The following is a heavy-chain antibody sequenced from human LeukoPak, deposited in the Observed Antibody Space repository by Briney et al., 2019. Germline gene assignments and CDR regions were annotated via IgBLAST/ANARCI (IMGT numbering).Heavy chain of an antibody. D-gene: IGHD3-22*01. CDR1: GFIFSNYW. CDR2: IQQNGGDK. J-gene: IGHJ4*02. CDR3: ARIFYDGSGYYYDY. V-gene: IGHV3-7*01. Sequence: GGSLRLSCAASGFIFSNYWMSWVRQAPGKGLEWVTNIQQNGGDKYYVDSVKGRFTISRDNARNSLYLQMNSLRAEDTAVYYCARIFYDGSGYYYDYWGQGTLVTVSS.